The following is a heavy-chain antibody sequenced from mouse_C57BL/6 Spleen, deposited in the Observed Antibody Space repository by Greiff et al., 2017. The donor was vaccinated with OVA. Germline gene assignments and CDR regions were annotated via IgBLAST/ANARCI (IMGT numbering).Heavy chain of an antibody. D-gene: IGHD2-3*01. CDR3: ASSMMVTTFLFAY. J-gene: IGHJ3*01. V-gene: IGHV7-3*01. Sequence: DVHLVESGGGLVQPGGSLSLSCAASGFTFTDYYMSWVRQPPGKALEWLGFIRNKANGYTTEYSASVKGRFTISRDNSQSILYLQMNALRAEDSATYYCASSMMVTTFLFAYWGQGTLVTVSA. CDR2: IRNKANGYTT. CDR1: GFTFTDYY.